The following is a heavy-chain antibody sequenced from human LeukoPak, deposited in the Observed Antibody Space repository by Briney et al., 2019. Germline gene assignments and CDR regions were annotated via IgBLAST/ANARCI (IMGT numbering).Heavy chain of an antibody. Sequence: GGSLRFSCAASGFTFSTYWMTWVRQAPEKGLEWVANTKPDGSETYYLDSVRGRFTISRDNAKNSLYLQMNSLRADDTAVYYCGKGGQSSSWFWVDWGQGTLVTVSS. CDR1: GFTFSTYW. J-gene: IGHJ4*02. D-gene: IGHD6-13*01. CDR2: TKPDGSET. CDR3: GKGGQSSSWFWVD. V-gene: IGHV3-7*01.